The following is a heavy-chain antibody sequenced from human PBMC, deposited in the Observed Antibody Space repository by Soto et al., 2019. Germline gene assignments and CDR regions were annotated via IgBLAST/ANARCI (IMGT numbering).Heavy chain of an antibody. V-gene: IGHV3-23*01. CDR1: GFTFSSYA. CDR3: ARLDNYNNFPVDY. J-gene: IGHJ4*02. Sequence: GGSLRLSCAASGFTFSSYAMSWVRQAPGKGLEWVSAISGSGGSIYYADSVKGRFTISRDNSKNTLYLQMNSLRAEDTAVYYCARLDNYNNFPVDYWGQGTLVTVSS. D-gene: IGHD4-4*01. CDR2: ISGSGGSI.